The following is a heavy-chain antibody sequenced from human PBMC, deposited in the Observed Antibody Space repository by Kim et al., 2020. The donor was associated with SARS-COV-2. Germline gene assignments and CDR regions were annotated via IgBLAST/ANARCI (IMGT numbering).Heavy chain of an antibody. D-gene: IGHD6-13*01. J-gene: IGHJ4*02. V-gene: IGHV3-23*01. Sequence: GGSLRLSCAASGFIFSSYAMSWVRQAPGKGLEWVSGISGSGDSTYYADSLKGRFTISRDNPKNTLYLQVISLRAEDTAVYYCASRYMYSSSWYAFDYWGQGSPVTVSS. CDR3: ASRYMYSSSWYAFDY. CDR2: ISGSGDST. CDR1: GFIFSSYA.